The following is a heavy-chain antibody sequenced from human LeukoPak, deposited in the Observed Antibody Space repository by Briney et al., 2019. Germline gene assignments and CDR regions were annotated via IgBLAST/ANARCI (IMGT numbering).Heavy chain of an antibody. D-gene: IGHD6-19*01. CDR2: TYYRSKWYN. V-gene: IGHV6-1*01. J-gene: IGHJ4*02. Sequence: SQTLSLTCAISGGSVSSNSAAWNWIRQSPSRGLEWLGRTYYRSKWYNDYAVSVKSRITINPDTSKNQFSLQLNSVNPEGTAENYCARDDGIAVAGRFDYWGQGTLVTVSS. CDR3: ARDDGIAVAGRFDY. CDR1: GGSVSSNSAA.